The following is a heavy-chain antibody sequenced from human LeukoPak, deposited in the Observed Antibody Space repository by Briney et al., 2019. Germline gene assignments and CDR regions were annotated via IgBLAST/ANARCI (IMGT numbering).Heavy chain of an antibody. CDR3: GRYYYGSGNKEIY. CDR2: ISQSVGST. Sequence: PGGSLRLSCAASGFTFSIFAMSWVRQAPGKGLEWVSSISQSVGSTYYADSVKGRFTISRDNSKNTLYLQMNSLRVEDAAVYYCGRYYYGSGNKEIYWGQGALVTVSS. CDR1: GFTFSIFA. D-gene: IGHD3-10*01. J-gene: IGHJ4*02. V-gene: IGHV3-23*01.